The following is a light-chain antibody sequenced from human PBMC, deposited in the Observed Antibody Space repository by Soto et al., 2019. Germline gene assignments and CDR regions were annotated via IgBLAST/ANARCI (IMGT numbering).Light chain of an antibody. V-gene: IGKV3-20*01. CDR3: QQYDTSPMT. CDR1: QSVRSSY. Sequence: IVLTQSPGTLSLSPGERATLSCRASQSVRSSYLAWYQQKLGQAPRLLIYGVSNRTTGIPDRFSGSGSGTDFTLTISRLESEDFAVYYCQQYDTSPMTFGQRTKVEIK. J-gene: IGKJ1*01. CDR2: GVS.